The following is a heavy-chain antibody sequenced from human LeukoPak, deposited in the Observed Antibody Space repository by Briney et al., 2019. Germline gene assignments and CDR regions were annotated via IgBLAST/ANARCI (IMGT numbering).Heavy chain of an antibody. CDR2: INPSGGST. J-gene: IGHJ4*02. CDR1: GYTFTSYY. V-gene: IGHV1-46*01. CDR3: ARPYSGSYYAMDWDY. D-gene: IGHD1-26*01. Sequence: ASVKVSCKASGYTFTSYYMHWVRQAPGQGLEWMGIINPSGGSTSYAQKFQGRVNMTRDTSTSTVYMELSSLRSEDTAVYYCARPYSGSYYAMDWDYWGQGTLVTVSS.